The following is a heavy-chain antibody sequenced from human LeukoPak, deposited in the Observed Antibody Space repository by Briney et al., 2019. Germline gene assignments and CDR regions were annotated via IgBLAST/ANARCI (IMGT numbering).Heavy chain of an antibody. CDR2: ISGSGGST. CDR3: ARDLPGNHYYGMDV. CDR1: GFTFSSYA. Sequence: PGGSLRLSCAASGFTFSSYAMSWVRQAPGKGLEWVSAISGSGGSTYYADSVKGRFTISRDNSKNTLYLQMNNLRAEDTAVYYCARDLPGNHYYGMDVWGQGTTVTVSS. J-gene: IGHJ6*02. V-gene: IGHV3-23*01.